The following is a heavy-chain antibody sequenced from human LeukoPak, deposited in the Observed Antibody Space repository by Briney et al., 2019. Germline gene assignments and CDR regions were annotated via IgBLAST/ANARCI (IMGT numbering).Heavy chain of an antibody. CDR2: ISSSGSTI. Sequence: GGSLRLSCAASGFTFGDYYMSWIRQAPGKGLEWVSYISSSGSTIYYADSVKGRFTISRDNAKNSLYLQMNSLRAEDTAVYYCARVYSSSWYGFFDYWGQGTLVTVSS. CDR3: ARVYSSSWYGFFDY. V-gene: IGHV3-11*01. D-gene: IGHD6-13*01. J-gene: IGHJ4*02. CDR1: GFTFGDYY.